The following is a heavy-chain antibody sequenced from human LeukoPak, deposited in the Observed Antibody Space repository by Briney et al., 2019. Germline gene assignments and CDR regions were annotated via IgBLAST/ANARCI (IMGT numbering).Heavy chain of an antibody. D-gene: IGHD2-2*01. CDR2: IYYSGRN. J-gene: IGHJ4*02. V-gene: IGHV4-39*01. Sequence: KPSETLSLTCTVSGGSLNISSYYWGWIRQPPGKGLEWIGSIYYSGRNYYNPSLKIRVTIFVDTSKHQFSLKLNSVTAADTAVYYCARSQATAMVSDYWGQGTLVTVSS. CDR1: GGSLNISSYY. CDR3: ARSQATAMVSDY.